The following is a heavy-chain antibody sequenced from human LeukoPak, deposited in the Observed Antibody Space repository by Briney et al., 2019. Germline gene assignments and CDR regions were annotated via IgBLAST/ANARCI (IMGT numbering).Heavy chain of an antibody. CDR1: GFTFSSHN. CDR2: IGTDGGYI. D-gene: IGHD1-1*01. Sequence: GGSQRLSCAASGFTFSSHNMNWVRQAPMKGLEWVSSIGTDGGYIYYADSVQGRFTISRDNAKNSLYLQMNSLTAEDTAVYYCARKMKTGDRVGTFDIWGQGTMVTVSS. J-gene: IGHJ3*02. V-gene: IGHV3-21*01. CDR3: ARKMKTGDRVGTFDI.